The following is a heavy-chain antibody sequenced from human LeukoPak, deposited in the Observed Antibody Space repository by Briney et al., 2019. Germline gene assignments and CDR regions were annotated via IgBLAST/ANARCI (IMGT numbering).Heavy chain of an antibody. CDR3: ARGSSYTSSWHEDY. CDR2: IGADNGDR. J-gene: IGHJ4*02. CDR1: GYTFNKYG. V-gene: IGHV1-18*01. Sequence: ASVKVSCKASGYTFNKYGITWVREAPGQGLEWVGWIGADNGDRNYAKKLQNRVTLTTDTSTTTAYMELRSLRSDDTAIYYCARGSSYTSSWHEDYWGQGTLVTVSS. D-gene: IGHD6-13*01.